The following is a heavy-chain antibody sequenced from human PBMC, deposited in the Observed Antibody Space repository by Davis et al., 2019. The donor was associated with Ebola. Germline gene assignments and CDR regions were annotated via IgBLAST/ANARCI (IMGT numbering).Heavy chain of an antibody. CDR1: GYTFSAYS. CDR3: ARDAWYGETAGDLDY. J-gene: IGHJ4*02. V-gene: IGHV3-48*02. D-gene: IGHD3-10*01. Sequence: GESLKISCVASGYTFSAYSINWVRQAPGRGLEWLAYIDARSSSIYYADSVKGRFTVSRDNDKNSLYLQMNSLRKDDTAVYYCARDAWYGETAGDLDYWGQGTLVTVSS. CDR2: IDARSSSI.